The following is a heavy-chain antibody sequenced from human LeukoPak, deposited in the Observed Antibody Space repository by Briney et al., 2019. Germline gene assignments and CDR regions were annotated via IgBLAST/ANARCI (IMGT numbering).Heavy chain of an antibody. V-gene: IGHV1-24*01. CDR2: FDPEDGET. D-gene: IGHD6-19*01. Sequence: ASVQCACNVSGLTTPEVSMHWVRPAPLKALDWMGGFDPEDGETIYAQKFQGRVTMTEDTSTDTAYMEPSSLRSEDTAVYYCATSGLVDSGWPFEAFDIWGQGTMVTVSS. CDR3: ATSGLVDSGWPFEAFDI. J-gene: IGHJ3*02. CDR1: GLTTPEVS.